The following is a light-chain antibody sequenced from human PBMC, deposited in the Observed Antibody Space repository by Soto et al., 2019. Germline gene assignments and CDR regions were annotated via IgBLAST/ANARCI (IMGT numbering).Light chain of an antibody. CDR1: SSDVGGYNY. J-gene: IGLJ3*02. Sequence: QSALTQPPSASGSPGQSVTISCTGTSSDVGGYNYVSWYQQHPGKAPKVMIYDVNKRPSGVPDRFSGSKSGNTASLTVSGLQAEDEGDYYCSSFVSGATWVFGGGTKVTVL. CDR2: DVN. CDR3: SSFVSGATWV. V-gene: IGLV2-8*01.